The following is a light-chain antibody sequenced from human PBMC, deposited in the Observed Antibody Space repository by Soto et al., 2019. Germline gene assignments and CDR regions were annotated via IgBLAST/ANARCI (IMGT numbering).Light chain of an antibody. CDR2: EVS. CDR1: SSDVGYYNY. J-gene: IGLJ3*02. Sequence: QSVLTQPASVSGSPGQSITISCTGTSSDVGYYNYVSWYQHHPGKVPKLIIYEVSNRPSRISNRFSGSKSGNTASLTISGLQAEDEADYYCTSYTTSSTQVFGGGTQLTVL. V-gene: IGLV2-14*01. CDR3: TSYTTSSTQV.